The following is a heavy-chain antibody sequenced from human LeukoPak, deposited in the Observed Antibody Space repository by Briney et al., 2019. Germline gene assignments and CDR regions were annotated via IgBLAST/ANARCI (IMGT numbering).Heavy chain of an antibody. J-gene: IGHJ4*02. CDR3: ARDDGGLEVFDY. V-gene: IGHV3-74*01. Sequence: GGSLRLSCAASGLTFSSHWMHWVRQAPGKGLVWVSRITNDGSSTTYADSVKGRFTISRDNAKNSLYLQMNSLRAEDTAVYYCARDDGGLEVFDYWGQGTLVTVSS. D-gene: IGHD3-16*01. CDR2: ITNDGSST. CDR1: GLTFSSHW.